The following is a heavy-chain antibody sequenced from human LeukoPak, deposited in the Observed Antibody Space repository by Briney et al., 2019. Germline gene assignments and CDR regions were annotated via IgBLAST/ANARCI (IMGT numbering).Heavy chain of an antibody. J-gene: IGHJ5*02. V-gene: IGHV1-69*13. CDR3: ARSYCTNGVCHIHDYWFDP. CDR2: IIPIFGTA. D-gene: IGHD2-8*01. CDR1: GGTFSSYA. Sequence: SVKVSCKASGGTFSSYAISWVRQAPGQGLEWMGGIIPIFGTANYAQKFQGRVTITADESTGTAYMELSSLRSEDTAVYYCARSYCTNGVCHIHDYWFDPWGQGTLVTVSS.